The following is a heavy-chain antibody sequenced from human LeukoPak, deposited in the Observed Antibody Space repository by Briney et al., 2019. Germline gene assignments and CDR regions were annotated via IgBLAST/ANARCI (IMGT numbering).Heavy chain of an antibody. CDR2: ISSSGSTI. Sequence: KPGGSLRLSCAASGFTFSDYYMSWIRQAPGKGLEWVSYISSSGSTIYYADSVKGRFTISRDNSKNTLYLQMNSLRAEDTAVYYCARGAGGSSSWSYYYYYYMDVWGKGTTVTVSS. CDR3: ARGAGGSSSWSYYYYYYMDV. CDR1: GFTFSDYY. D-gene: IGHD6-6*01. V-gene: IGHV3-11*04. J-gene: IGHJ6*03.